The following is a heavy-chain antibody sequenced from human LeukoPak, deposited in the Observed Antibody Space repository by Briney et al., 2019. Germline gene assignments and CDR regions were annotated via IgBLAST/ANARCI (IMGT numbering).Heavy chain of an antibody. J-gene: IGHJ5*02. V-gene: IGHV3-23*01. Sequence: GGSLRLSCAASGFIFSSYPMSWVRQAPGKGLEWVSTISGSGGSTYYAESVKGRFTISRDNAKNSLYLQMNSLRAEDTAVYYCARLVRTGTTDWFDPWGQGTLVTVSS. CDR2: ISGSGGST. D-gene: IGHD1-1*01. CDR1: GFIFSSYP. CDR3: ARLVRTGTTDWFDP.